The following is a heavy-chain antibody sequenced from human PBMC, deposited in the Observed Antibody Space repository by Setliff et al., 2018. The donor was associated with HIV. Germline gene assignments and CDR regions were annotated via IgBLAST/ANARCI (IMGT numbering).Heavy chain of an antibody. CDR2: SRNKATNYTT. CDR1: GFIFSDHH. V-gene: IGHV3-72*01. Sequence: GGSLRLSCVVSGFIFSDHHMDWVRQAPGKGLEWVGRSRNKATNYTTTYGASVRGRFTISRDDSKNSLSLHMNNLKTEDTAVYYCRSPTVSTMTGSTVTAVDFWGQGTLVTVS. D-gene: IGHD4-17*01. CDR3: RSPTVSTMTGSTVTAVDF. J-gene: IGHJ4*02.